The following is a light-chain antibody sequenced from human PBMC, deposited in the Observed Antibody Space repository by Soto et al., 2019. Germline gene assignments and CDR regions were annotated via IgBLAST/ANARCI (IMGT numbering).Light chain of an antibody. CDR2: LNSDGSH. Sequence: QLVLTQSPSASASLGASVKLTCTLSSGHSSYAIAWHQQQPEKGPRYLMKLNSDGSHSKGDGIPDRFSGSSSGAERYLIISSLQSEDEADYYCQTWGTGPLVFGGGTKLTVL. J-gene: IGLJ2*01. CDR3: QTWGTGPLV. V-gene: IGLV4-69*01. CDR1: SGHSSYA.